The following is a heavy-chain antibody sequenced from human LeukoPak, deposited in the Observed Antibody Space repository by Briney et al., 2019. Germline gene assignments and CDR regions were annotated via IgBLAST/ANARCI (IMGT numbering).Heavy chain of an antibody. CDR2: IIPIFGTA. D-gene: IGHD5-24*01. CDR1: GGTFSSYA. J-gene: IGHJ4*02. Sequence: EASVTVSFTASGGTFSSYAISWVRQAPGQGLEWMGGIIPIFGTANYAQKFQGRVTITADESTSTAYMELSSLRSEDTAVYYCARERLMATNSYYFDYWGQGTLVTVSS. CDR3: ARERLMATNSYYFDY. V-gene: IGHV1-69*01.